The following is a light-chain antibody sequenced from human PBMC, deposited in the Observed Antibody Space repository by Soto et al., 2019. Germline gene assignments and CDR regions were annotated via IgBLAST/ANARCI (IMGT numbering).Light chain of an antibody. J-gene: IGLJ1*01. V-gene: IGLV2-14*01. CDR3: TSYTTSSTYV. Sequence: QSVLTQPASVSGSPGQSIAISCTGTSSDVGAHNYVFWYQQYPGKAPKLIIYDVTNRPSGVSDRFSGSKSGNTASLTISGLQAEDEADYYCTSYTTSSTYVFGTGTKLTVL. CDR2: DVT. CDR1: SSDVGAHNY.